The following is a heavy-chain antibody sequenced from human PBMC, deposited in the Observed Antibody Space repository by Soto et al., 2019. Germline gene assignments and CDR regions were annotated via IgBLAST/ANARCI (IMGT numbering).Heavy chain of an antibody. J-gene: IGHJ4*02. D-gene: IGHD6-19*01. CDR1: GGPISSYY. CDR3: ARGSTGWVPRLDC. V-gene: IGHV4-59*01. Sequence: QVQLQESGPGLVKPSATLSLTCTVSGGPISSYYWSWIRQSPGQGLEWIGYTYSSGSTNYNPSLRTRAPXSXAXXEDQLSLGGSAVTAADRALYTWARGSTGWVPRLDCGAQGTLVTVS. CDR2: TYSSGST.